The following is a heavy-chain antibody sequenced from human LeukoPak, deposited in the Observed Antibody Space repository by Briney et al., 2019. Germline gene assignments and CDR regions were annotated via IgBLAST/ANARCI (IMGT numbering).Heavy chain of an antibody. CDR3: ARASYCSSTSCYRFDY. V-gene: IGHV3-48*01. CDR1: GFTFSAYS. D-gene: IGHD2-2*01. Sequence: GGSLRLSCAAAGFTFSAYSMNWVRQAPGKGLEWVSYISTSSSNIYYADSGKGRFTISRDNLKNTLYLQMNSLRAEDTAVYYCARASYCSSTSCYRFDYWGQGTLVTVSS. CDR2: ISTSSSNI. J-gene: IGHJ4*02.